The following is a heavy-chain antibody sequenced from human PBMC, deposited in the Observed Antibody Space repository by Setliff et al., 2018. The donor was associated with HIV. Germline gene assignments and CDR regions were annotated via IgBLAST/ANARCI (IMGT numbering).Heavy chain of an antibody. D-gene: IGHD3-10*01. CDR3: ARDSTFFYGSGTSYNVVY. CDR2: IVPLVGTP. J-gene: IGHJ4*02. Sequence: SVKVSCKTSGGTFSGYGIDWVRQAPGQGLEWMGGIVPLVGTPNYAQKFQGRLTITADKSTRTAYLELSRLSYEDTAVYWCARDSTFFYGSGTSYNVVYWGQGTLVTVSS. V-gene: IGHV1-69*06. CDR1: GGTFSGYG.